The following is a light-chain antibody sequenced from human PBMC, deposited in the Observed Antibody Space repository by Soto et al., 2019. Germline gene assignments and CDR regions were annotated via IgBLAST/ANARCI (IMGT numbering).Light chain of an antibody. CDR2: GAS. Sequence: EIVMTQCPASLSVSAGERATLSCMARQMVSSNVPWYPQIPGQFPRLLIYGASTRATGIPVRFSGRGSGTEFTLTISRLQFEDFAVYYCHQYDDGLYTFGQGT. V-gene: IGKV3-15*01. J-gene: IGKJ2*01. CDR1: QMVSSN. CDR3: HQYDDGLYT.